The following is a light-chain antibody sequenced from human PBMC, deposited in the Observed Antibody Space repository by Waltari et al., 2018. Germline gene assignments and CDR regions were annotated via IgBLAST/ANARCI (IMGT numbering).Light chain of an antibody. V-gene: IGLV2-14*03. CDR1: KSDVGFYNY. Sequence: QSALTQPASVSGSPGQSITISCTGTKSDVGFYNYVSWYQQHPGKAPKVIIYDVSQRPSGISNPFSGSTSGNTASLIISGLQADDEADYYCKSYTGTGSWVFGGGTKLTVL. J-gene: IGLJ3*02. CDR3: KSYTGTGSWV. CDR2: DVS.